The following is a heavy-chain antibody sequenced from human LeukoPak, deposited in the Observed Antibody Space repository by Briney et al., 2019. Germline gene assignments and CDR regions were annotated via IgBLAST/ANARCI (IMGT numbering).Heavy chain of an antibody. CDR3: ARRYYDSSGYYYDWFDP. J-gene: IGHJ5*02. D-gene: IGHD3-22*01. CDR1: GYTFTGYY. CDR2: INPNSGGT. V-gene: IGHV1-2*02. Sequence: ASVTVSYTASGYTFTGYYMHWVRQAPGQGLEWMGWINPNSGGTNYAQKFQGRVTMTRDTSISTAYRELSRLRSGDTAVYYCARRYYDSSGYYYDWFDPWGQGTLVTVSS.